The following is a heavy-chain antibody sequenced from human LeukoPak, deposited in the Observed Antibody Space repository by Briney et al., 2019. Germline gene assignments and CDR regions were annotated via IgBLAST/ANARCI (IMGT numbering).Heavy chain of an antibody. J-gene: IGHJ4*02. D-gene: IGHD4/OR15-4a*01. V-gene: IGHV4-59*01. CDR3: ATSTNYEYFDY. CDR2: IYYSGST. CDR1: GFSFSGYW. Sequence: GSLRLSCAASGFSFSGYWMNWVRQAPGKGLEWIGYIYYSGSTNYNPSLKSRVTISVDTSKNQFSLELSSVTAADTAVYYCATSTNYEYFDYWGQGTLVTVSS.